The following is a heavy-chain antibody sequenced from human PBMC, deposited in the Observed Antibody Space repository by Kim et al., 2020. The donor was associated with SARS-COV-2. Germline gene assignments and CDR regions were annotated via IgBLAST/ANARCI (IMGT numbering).Heavy chain of an antibody. V-gene: IGHV1-18*04. CDR1: GYTFTSYG. D-gene: IGHD6-19*01. J-gene: IGHJ6*02. CDR2: ISAYNGNT. CDR3: ARVGHSSDWYGVGVYYYYGMDV. Sequence: ASVKVSCKASGYTFTSYGISWVRQAPGQGLEWMGWISAYNGNTNYAQKLQGRVTMTTDTSTSTAYMELRSLRSDDTAVYYCARVGHSSDWYGVGVYYYYGMDVWGQGTTVTVSS.